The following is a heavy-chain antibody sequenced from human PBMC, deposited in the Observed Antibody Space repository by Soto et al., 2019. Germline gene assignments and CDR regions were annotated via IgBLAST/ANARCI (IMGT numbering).Heavy chain of an antibody. V-gene: IGHV4-39*01. J-gene: IGHJ3*02. Sequence: SETLSLTCTVSGGSISSSNYYWGWIRQPPGKGLEWIGSIYYSGSTSYNLSLKSRVTISVDTSKNQFSLRLSSVTAADTAVYYCASPTLGAFDIWGQGTMVTVSS. CDR2: IYYSGST. CDR1: GGSISSSNYY. D-gene: IGHD3-16*01. CDR3: ASPTLGAFDI.